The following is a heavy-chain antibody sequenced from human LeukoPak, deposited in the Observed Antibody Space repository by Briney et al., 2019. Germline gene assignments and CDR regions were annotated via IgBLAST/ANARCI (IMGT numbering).Heavy chain of an antibody. D-gene: IGHD2-15*01. Sequence: ASVKVSCKASGYTFTSYGISWVRQAPGQGLEWMGWISAYNGNTNYAQKLQGRVTMTTDTSTSTAYKELRSLRSDDTAVYYCARDFDVSGVVVAATPFDYWGQGTLVTVSS. V-gene: IGHV1-18*01. CDR2: ISAYNGNT. CDR3: ARDFDVSGVVVAATPFDY. J-gene: IGHJ4*02. CDR1: GYTFTSYG.